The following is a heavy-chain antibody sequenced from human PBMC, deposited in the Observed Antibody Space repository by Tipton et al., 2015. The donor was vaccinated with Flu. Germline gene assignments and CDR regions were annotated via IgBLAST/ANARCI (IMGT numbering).Heavy chain of an antibody. V-gene: IGHV4-38-2*02. D-gene: IGHD3-10*01. CDR1: RDSMRSDYF. Sequence: TLSLTCTVSRDSMRSDYFWGWIRQAPGKGLEWIGCISHSGRTYYNPSLKSRVTISLDTAKNQFSQRLTSVTAADTAVYYCARSTYYYGSGSSDYWGQGTLVTVSS. CDR3: ARSTYYYGSGSSDY. J-gene: IGHJ4*02. CDR2: ISHSGRT.